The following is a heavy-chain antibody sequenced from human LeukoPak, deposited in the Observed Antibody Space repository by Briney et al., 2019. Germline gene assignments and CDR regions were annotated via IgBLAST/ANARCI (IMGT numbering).Heavy chain of an antibody. CDR1: GFTFYTYA. D-gene: IGHD2-21*02. J-gene: IGHJ4*02. CDR3: AKDPSDFLGDC. Sequence: PGGSLRLSCAASGFTFYTYAMHWVRQAPGKGLQWVAAISGSGGTTYYADSVKGRFTISRDNSKNTVYLQLSSLRAEDTAVYYCAKDPSDFLGDCWGQGTLVTVSS. V-gene: IGHV3-23*01. CDR2: ISGSGGTT.